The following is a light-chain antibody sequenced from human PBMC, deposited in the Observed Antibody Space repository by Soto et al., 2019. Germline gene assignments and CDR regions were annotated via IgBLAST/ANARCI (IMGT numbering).Light chain of an antibody. Sequence: EIVMTQSPATLSVSPGEGATLSCKASQNVYNNLAWYQHRPGQPPRLLIYDASTRATGISARFSGSGYGTEFTLTTSSLQSGDFAVYFCQQCRNWPLTFGGGTKVEIK. V-gene: IGKV3-15*01. J-gene: IGKJ4*01. CDR3: QQCRNWPLT. CDR1: QNVYNN. CDR2: DAS.